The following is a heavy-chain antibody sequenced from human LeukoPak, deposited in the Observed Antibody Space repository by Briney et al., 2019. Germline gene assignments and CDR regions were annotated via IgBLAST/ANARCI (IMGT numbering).Heavy chain of an antibody. CDR2: IYYSGST. V-gene: IGHV4-59*12. CDR3: ARAWDRAAAGYFDY. J-gene: IGHJ4*02. Sequence: SETLSLTCTVSGGSISSYYWSWIRQPPGKGLEWIGYIYYSGSTNYNPSLKSRVTISVDTSKNQFSLKLSSVTAADTAVYYCARAWDRAAAGYFDYWGQGTLVTVSS. D-gene: IGHD6-13*01. CDR1: GGSISSYY.